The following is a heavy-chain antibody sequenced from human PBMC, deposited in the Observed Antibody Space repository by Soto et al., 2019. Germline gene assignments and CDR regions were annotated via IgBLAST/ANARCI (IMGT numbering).Heavy chain of an antibody. J-gene: IGHJ6*02. D-gene: IGHD3-16*01. CDR1: GFALSRYW. Sequence: GVSLRLSCTASGFALSRYWMYWVRQFPGKGLVWVSHINSGGNITPYADSVRGRFTISRDNSKNTLYLDMHSLTTDDTAVYFCEKRLRYQYFYYGVDVWGQGATITVCS. CDR2: INSGGNIT. V-gene: IGHV3-74*01. CDR3: EKRLRYQYFYYGVDV.